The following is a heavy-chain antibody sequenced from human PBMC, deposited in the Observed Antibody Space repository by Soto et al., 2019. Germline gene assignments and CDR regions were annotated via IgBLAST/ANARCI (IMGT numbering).Heavy chain of an antibody. D-gene: IGHD2-15*01. CDR2: ISGKNGNT. Sequence: QVQLVQSGVEVKKHGASVKVSCKASGYTFISHGISWVRQAPGQGLEWMGWISGKNGNTNYAQKLQGRVTLTTDTSTSTAYMELRSLRSDDTAVYYCARVSSSIVVVPDYGMDVWGQGTTVTASS. CDR3: ARVSSSIVVVPDYGMDV. CDR1: GYTFISHG. V-gene: IGHV1-18*04. J-gene: IGHJ6*02.